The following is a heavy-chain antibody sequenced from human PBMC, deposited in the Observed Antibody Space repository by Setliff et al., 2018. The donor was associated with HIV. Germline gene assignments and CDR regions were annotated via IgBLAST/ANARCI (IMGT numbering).Heavy chain of an antibody. J-gene: IGHJ4*02. Sequence: GGSLRLSCAASGFTFSNYGMNWVRQAPGKGLEWVSSISSTIYYADSVEGRFTISRDNAKSSLYLQMNSLRAEDTAVYYCTRGGGGNYFDSWGQGTLVTVSS. CDR1: GFTFSNYG. D-gene: IGHD3-16*01. CDR3: TRGGGGNYFDS. V-gene: IGHV3-21*06. CDR2: ISSTI.